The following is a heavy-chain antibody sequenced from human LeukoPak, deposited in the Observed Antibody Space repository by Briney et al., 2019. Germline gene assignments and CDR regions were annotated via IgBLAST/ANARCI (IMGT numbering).Heavy chain of an antibody. V-gene: IGHV1-18*01. CDR3: ARGIPGYYDSSGYYDGDY. D-gene: IGHD3-22*01. Sequence: GASVKVSCKASGYTFTSYGISWVRQAPGQGLEWMGWISAYNGNTNYAQKFQGRVTMTRDTSISTAYMELSRLRSDDTAVYYCARGIPGYYDSSGYYDGDYWGQGTLVTVSS. CDR1: GYTFTSYG. CDR2: ISAYNGNT. J-gene: IGHJ4*02.